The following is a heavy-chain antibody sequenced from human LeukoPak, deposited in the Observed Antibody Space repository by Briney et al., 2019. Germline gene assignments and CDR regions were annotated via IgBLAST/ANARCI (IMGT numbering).Heavy chain of an antibody. J-gene: IGHJ4*02. Sequence: GGSLRLSCAASGFTFSNAWMSWVRQAPGKGLEWVGRIKSKTDGGTTDYAAPVKGRFIISRDDSKNTLYLQMNSLKTEDTAVYYCTTDRMIVVVITTFDYWGQGTLVTVSS. V-gene: IGHV3-15*01. CDR3: TTDRMIVVVITTFDY. D-gene: IGHD3-22*01. CDR2: IKSKTDGGTT. CDR1: GFTFSNAW.